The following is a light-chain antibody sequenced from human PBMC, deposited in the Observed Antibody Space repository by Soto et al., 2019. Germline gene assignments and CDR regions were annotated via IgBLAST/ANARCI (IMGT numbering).Light chain of an antibody. CDR3: QSYDSSLSGSRV. CDR2: GNS. J-gene: IGLJ2*01. CDR1: SSNIGAGYD. Sequence: QSVLTQPPSVSGAPRQRVTISCTGSSSNIGAGYDVHWYQQLPGTAPKLLISGNSNRPSGVPDRFSGSKSGTSASLAITGLQAEDEADYYCQSYDSSLSGSRVFGGGTKLTVL. V-gene: IGLV1-40*01.